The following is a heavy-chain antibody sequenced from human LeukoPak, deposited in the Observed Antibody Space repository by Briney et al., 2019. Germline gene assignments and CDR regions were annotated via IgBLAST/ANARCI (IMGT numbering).Heavy chain of an antibody. CDR1: GGSISSHS. V-gene: IGHV4-59*11. D-gene: IGHD6-13*01. CDR2: IYKSGGT. CDR3: ARVPTNSSSWYDGSEGFDP. J-gene: IGHJ5*02. Sequence: KPSETLSLTCTVSGGSISSHSWTWIRQSPEKGLEWIGYIYKSGGTNYNPSLKSRVTISVDTSKNQFSLKLSSVTAADTAVYYCARVPTNSSSWYDGSEGFDPWGQGTLVTVSS.